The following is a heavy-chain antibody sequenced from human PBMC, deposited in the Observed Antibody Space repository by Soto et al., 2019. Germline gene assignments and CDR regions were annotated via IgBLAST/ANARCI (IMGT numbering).Heavy chain of an antibody. Sequence: QVQLVESGGGLVMPGGSLRLSCAASGFTFSDYFMSWIRQAPGKGLEWVSYISSSSSFANYADSVKGRFTISRANAKNSLSLQMNSLRAEDTAVYYCARDWATTVVTSPYCWGQGPLVTVSS. J-gene: IGHJ4*02. D-gene: IGHD4-17*01. CDR1: GFTFSDYF. CDR2: ISSSSSFA. V-gene: IGHV3-11*05. CDR3: ARDWATTVVTSPYC.